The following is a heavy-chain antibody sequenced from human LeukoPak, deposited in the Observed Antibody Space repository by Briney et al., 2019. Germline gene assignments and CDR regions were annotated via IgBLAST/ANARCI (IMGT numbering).Heavy chain of an antibody. CDR1: GFTFSSYE. CDR2: ISSSGSTI. Sequence: TGGSLRLSCAASGFTFSSYEMNWVRQAPGKGLEWVSYISSSGSTIYYADSVKGRFTISRDNSKNTLYLQMNSLRPEDTAVYFCAKDHSYGSGSYSPFDYWGQGTLVTVSS. CDR3: AKDHSYGSGSYSPFDY. D-gene: IGHD3-10*01. J-gene: IGHJ4*02. V-gene: IGHV3-48*03.